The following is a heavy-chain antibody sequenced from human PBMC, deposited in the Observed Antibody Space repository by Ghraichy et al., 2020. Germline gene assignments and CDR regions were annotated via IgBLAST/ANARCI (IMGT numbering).Heavy chain of an antibody. J-gene: IGHJ4*02. CDR3: ARVIWDCSSTTCSRPYHDC. CDR2: IYYSGST. D-gene: IGHD2-2*01. V-gene: IGHV4-30-4*01. CDR1: GGSISSGDYY. Sequence: SETLSLTCSVSGGSISSGDYYWSWIRQPPGKGLEWIGYIYYSGSTYYNPSLKSRLTISIYTSKNQFSLTLPSVTAADTAVYYCARVIWDCSSTTCSRPYHDCWGQGTLVTVSS.